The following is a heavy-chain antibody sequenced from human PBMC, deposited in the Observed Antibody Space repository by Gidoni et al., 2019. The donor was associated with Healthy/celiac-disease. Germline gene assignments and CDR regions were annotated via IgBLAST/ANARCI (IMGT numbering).Heavy chain of an antibody. V-gene: IGHV3-23*01. Sequence: EVQLLESGGGLVQHGGSLRLSCAASGFTFSSYAMSWVRQAPGQGLEWVSAISGSGGSTYYADSVKGRFTISRDNSKNTLYLQMNSLRAEDTAVYYCAKDSYDILTGYPPYYYYYGMDVWGQGTTVTVSS. CDR3: AKDSYDILTGYPPYYYYYGMDV. J-gene: IGHJ6*02. CDR1: GFTFSSYA. CDR2: ISGSGGST. D-gene: IGHD3-9*01.